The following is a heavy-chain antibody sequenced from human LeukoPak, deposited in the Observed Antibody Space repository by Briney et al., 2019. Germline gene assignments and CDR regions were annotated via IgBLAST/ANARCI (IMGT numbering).Heavy chain of an antibody. Sequence: GGSLRLSCAASGFTFSSYWMSWVRQAPGKGLEWVANIKQDGSEKYYVDSVKGRFTISRDNAKNSLYLQMNSLRAEDTGVYYCARDRRISGWYNWFDAWGGGSLVTVSS. CDR2: IKQDGSEK. CDR3: ARDRRISGWYNWFDA. V-gene: IGHV3-7*03. CDR1: GFTFSSYW. D-gene: IGHD6-19*01. J-gene: IGHJ5*02.